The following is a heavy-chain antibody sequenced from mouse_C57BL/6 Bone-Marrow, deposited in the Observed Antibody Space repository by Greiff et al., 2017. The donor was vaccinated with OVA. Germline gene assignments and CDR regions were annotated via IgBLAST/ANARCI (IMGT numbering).Heavy chain of an antibody. CDR3: ARRYYGSSEGFAY. Sequence: VQGVESGAELARPGASVKLSCKASGYTFTSYGISWVKQRTGQGLEWIGEIYPRSGNTYYNEKFKGKATLTADKSSSTAYMELRSLTSEDSAVYFCARRYYGSSEGFAYWGQGTLVTVSA. D-gene: IGHD1-1*01. CDR1: GYTFTSYG. J-gene: IGHJ3*01. V-gene: IGHV1-81*01. CDR2: IYPRSGNT.